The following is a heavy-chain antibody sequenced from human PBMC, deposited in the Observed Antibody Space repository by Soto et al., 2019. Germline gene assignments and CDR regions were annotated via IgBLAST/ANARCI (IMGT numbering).Heavy chain of an antibody. CDR3: ARPGRDWGALHY. V-gene: IGHV4-59*08. J-gene: IGHJ4*02. CDR1: NDSISTYY. D-gene: IGHD7-27*01. Sequence: QVQLQESGPGLVKPSETLSLTCTVSNDSISTYYWTWIRQPPGKGLEWIGFIYYSGSTNYNPSLQCRVTISVDTSKNQFSLKMNSVTAADTAVYYCARPGRDWGALHYWGQGTLVTVSS. CDR2: IYYSGST.